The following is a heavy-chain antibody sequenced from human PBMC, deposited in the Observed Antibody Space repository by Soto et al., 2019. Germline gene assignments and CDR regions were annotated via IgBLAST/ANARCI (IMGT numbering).Heavy chain of an antibody. CDR3: AREPSDYGDYGWYFDL. D-gene: IGHD4-17*01. CDR1: GGTFSSYT. CDR2: IIPILGIA. J-gene: IGHJ2*01. V-gene: IGHV1-69*04. Sequence: GASVKVSCKASGGTFSSYTISWVRQAPGQGLEWMGRIIPILGIANYAQKFQGRVTITADKSTSTAYMELSSLRSEDTAVYYCAREPSDYGDYGWYFDLWGRGTLVTVSS.